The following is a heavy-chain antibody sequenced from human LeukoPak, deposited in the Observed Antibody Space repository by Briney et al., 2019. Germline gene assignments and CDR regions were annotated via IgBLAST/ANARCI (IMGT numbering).Heavy chain of an antibody. D-gene: IGHD6-13*01. CDR2: IRYDGSNK. CDR1: GFTFSSYG. J-gene: IGHJ4*02. V-gene: IGHV3-30*02. Sequence: PGGSLRLSCAASGFTFSSYGMHWVRQAPGKGLEWVAFIRYDGSNKYYADSVKGRFTISRDNSKNTLYLQMNSLRAEDTAVYYCAKVGPPWRAAAGYYFDYWGQGTLVTVSS. CDR3: AKVGPPWRAAAGYYFDY.